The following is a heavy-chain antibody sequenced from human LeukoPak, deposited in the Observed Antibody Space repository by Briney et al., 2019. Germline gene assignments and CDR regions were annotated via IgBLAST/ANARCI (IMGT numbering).Heavy chain of an antibody. V-gene: IGHV1-8*01. CDR3: ARARVWHGVDP. J-gene: IGHJ5*02. D-gene: IGHD3-16*01. CDR1: GYTFTSYD. CDR2: MNPNSGNT. Sequence: ASVKVSCKASGYTFTSYDINWVRQATGQGLEWMGWMNPNSGNTGYAQKFQGRVTMTRNTSISTAYMELSSQRSEDTAVYYCARARVWHGVDPWGQGTLVTVSS.